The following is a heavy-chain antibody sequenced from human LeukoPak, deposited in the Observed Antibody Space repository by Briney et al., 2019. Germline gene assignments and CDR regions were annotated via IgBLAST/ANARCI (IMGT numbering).Heavy chain of an antibody. Sequence: GGSLRLSCAASGFTFSSFAMNWVRQAPGKGLEWVSGISGSGISRGYADSVKGRFTISRDNSKNTVLLQMDSLRAEDTAIYYCAKRSGVYSDNSGVFDYWGRGSLVTVSS. CDR3: AKRSGVYSDNSGVFDY. D-gene: IGHD4-11*01. J-gene: IGHJ4*02. CDR1: GFTFSSFA. CDR2: ISGSGISR. V-gene: IGHV3-23*01.